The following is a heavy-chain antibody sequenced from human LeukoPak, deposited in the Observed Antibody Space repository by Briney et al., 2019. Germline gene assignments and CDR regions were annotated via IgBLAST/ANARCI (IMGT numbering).Heavy chain of an antibody. D-gene: IGHD1-26*01. J-gene: IGHJ4*02. CDR3: ARYPYVGATRVDY. CDR2: ISGSNGNT. CDR1: GYTFSSYG. V-gene: IGHV1-18*01. Sequence: ASVKVSCKASGYTFSSYGISWVRQAPGQGLEWMGWISGSNGNTNYAQKLQARVTMTTDTSTSTVYMELRSLGSDDTAVYYCARYPYVGATRVDYWGQGTLVTVSS.